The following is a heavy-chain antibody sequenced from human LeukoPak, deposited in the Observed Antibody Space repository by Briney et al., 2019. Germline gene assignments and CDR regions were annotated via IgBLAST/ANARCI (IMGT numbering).Heavy chain of an antibody. V-gene: IGHV3-7*01. CDR1: GFTLSSYW. D-gene: IGHD1-26*01. Sequence: QPGGSLRLPCAASGFTLSSYWMSWVRQAPGKGLEWVANIKRDGSEKYYVDSVKGRFTISRDNAKNSLYLQMNSLRVEDTAVYYCVRDDGATKPCWGQGTLVTVSS. CDR2: IKRDGSEK. J-gene: IGHJ4*02. CDR3: VRDDGATKPC.